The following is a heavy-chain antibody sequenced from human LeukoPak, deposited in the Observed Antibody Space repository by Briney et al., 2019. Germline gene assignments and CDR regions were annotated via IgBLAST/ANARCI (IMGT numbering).Heavy chain of an antibody. D-gene: IGHD4-11*01. Sequence: SETLSLTCAVYGGSFSGYYWSWIRQPPGKGLEWIGEINHSGSTNYNPSLKSRVTISIDTSKNQFSLKLSSVTAADTAVYYCARRGTDYCTPSSCHPNWFAPWGQGTQVTVSS. CDR1: GGSFSGYY. CDR3: ARRGTDYCTPSSCHPNWFAP. V-gene: IGHV4-34*01. J-gene: IGHJ5*02. CDR2: INHSGST.